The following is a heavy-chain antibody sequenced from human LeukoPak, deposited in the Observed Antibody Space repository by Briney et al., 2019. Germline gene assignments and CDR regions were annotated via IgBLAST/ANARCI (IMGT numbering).Heavy chain of an antibody. V-gene: IGHV3-23*01. CDR3: VRRGDASSGWGDHDF. D-gene: IGHD6-19*01. CDR2: IGGSGDKT. CDR1: GFTFDRNA. Sequence: GVSLRLSCAASGFTFDRNAISWVRQAPGKGLEGVSTIGGSGDKTFYAESVKGRFTISRDNSKNMVHLQMNSLTGEDTALYYCVRRGDASSGWGDHDFWGQGALVTVSS. J-gene: IGHJ4*02.